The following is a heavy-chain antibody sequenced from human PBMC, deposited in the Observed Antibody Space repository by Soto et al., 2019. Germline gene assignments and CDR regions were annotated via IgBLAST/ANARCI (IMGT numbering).Heavy chain of an antibody. J-gene: IGHJ4*02. Sequence: PGGSLRLSCAASGFTFETYGMHWVRQAPGKGLEWMAVISYDGSNKYYADSVKGRFTISRDNSKNTLYMQMNSLRAEDTAIYYYARHGYSYGGGYFDYWGQGT. CDR2: ISYDGSNK. D-gene: IGHD5-18*01. V-gene: IGHV3-30*03. CDR3: ARHGYSYGGGYFDY. CDR1: GFTFETYG.